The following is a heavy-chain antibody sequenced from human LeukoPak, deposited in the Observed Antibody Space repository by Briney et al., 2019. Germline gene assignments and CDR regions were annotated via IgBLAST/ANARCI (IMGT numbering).Heavy chain of an antibody. J-gene: IGHJ3*02. D-gene: IGHD7-27*01. Sequence: SETLSLTCTGFGASISRTTYYWGWIRQPPGKGLEWIGYIYQSGSTFYNPSLKSRVTISVDRYKNQFSLKLTSVTAADTAVYYCARDGDHGAFDIWGQGTMVTVSS. CDR2: IYQSGST. V-gene: IGHV4-30-2*01. CDR3: ARDGDHGAFDI. CDR1: GASISRTTYY.